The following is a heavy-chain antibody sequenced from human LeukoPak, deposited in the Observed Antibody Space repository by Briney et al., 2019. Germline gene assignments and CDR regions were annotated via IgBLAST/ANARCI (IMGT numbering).Heavy chain of an antibody. V-gene: IGHV3-33*06. CDR1: GFTFSSYG. CDR3: AKSSSPYYYYYYMGV. CDR2: IWYDGSNK. Sequence: PGRSLRLSCAASGFTFSSYGMHWVRQAPGKGLEWVAVIWYDGSNKYYADSVKGRFTISRDNSKNTLYLQMNSLRAEDTAVYYCAKSSSPYYYYYYMGVWGKGTTVTVSS. J-gene: IGHJ6*03. D-gene: IGHD2-2*01.